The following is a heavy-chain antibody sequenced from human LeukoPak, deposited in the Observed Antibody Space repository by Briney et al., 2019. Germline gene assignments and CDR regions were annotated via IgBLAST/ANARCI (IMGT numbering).Heavy chain of an antibody. V-gene: IGHV1-2*02. CDR3: ARGKQYDAFDI. Sequence: ASVKVSCKASGYTFTGYYMHWVRQAPEQGLEWMGWINPKSGGTNYAQKFQGRVTMTRDTSISTAYMELSRLRSDDTAVYYCARGKQYDAFDIWGQGTMVTVSS. J-gene: IGHJ3*02. CDR2: INPKSGGT. CDR1: GYTFTGYY. D-gene: IGHD6-19*01.